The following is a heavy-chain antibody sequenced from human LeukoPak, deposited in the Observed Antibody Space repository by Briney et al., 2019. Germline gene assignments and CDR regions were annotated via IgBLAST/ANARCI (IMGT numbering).Heavy chain of an antibody. CDR1: GFTFSDYA. CDR3: AKGPIHYRYYYYYMDV. CDR2: ISYDGNNQ. J-gene: IGHJ6*03. V-gene: IGHV3-30*18. D-gene: IGHD3-10*01. Sequence: GRSLRLSCAASGFTFSDYAMHWVRQAPGKGLEWVAIISYDGNNQHYADSVRGRFTISRDNSKNVLYLQMSNLGGADTAVYYCAKGPIHYRYYYYYMDVWGKGTTVTVSS.